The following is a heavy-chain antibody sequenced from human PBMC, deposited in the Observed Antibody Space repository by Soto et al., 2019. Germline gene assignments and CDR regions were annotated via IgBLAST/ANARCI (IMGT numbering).Heavy chain of an antibody. Sequence: PSETLSLTCAVSGDSMKNVNWWSWVRQSPVKGLEYIGEISHTGHTLYNPSLKSRITISKDESKNHFSLRLTSVSAADTAVYYCAKKTTMVPGDTWGQGTLVTVSS. V-gene: IGHV4-4*02. CDR1: GDSMKNVNW. CDR3: AKKTTMVPGDT. J-gene: IGHJ5*02. CDR2: ISHTGHT. D-gene: IGHD2-8*01.